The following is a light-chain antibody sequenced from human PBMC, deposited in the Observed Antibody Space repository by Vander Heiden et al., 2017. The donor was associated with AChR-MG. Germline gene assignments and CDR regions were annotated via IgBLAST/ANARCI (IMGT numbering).Light chain of an antibody. CDR3: SSYTSSSTPYV. Sequence: QSALTQPASVSGSPGQSITISCPGTSSDVGGYNYVSWYQQHPGKAPKLMIYDVRKRPSGVSNRFSGSKSGNTASLTISGLQAEDEADYYCSSYTSSSTPYVFGTGTKVTVL. V-gene: IGLV2-14*01. CDR1: SSDVGGYNY. CDR2: DVR. J-gene: IGLJ1*01.